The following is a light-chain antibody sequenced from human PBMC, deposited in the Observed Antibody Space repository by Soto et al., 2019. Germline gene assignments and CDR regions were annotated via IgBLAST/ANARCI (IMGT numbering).Light chain of an antibody. CDR1: QSISVW. Sequence: DIQMTQSPSTLSASLGDRLTITCRASQSISVWLAWYQQKAGKAPKLLIYDGSSLESGVPSRFSGSGSGTEFTLNISSLQPDDFATYYCHQYNSYFQTFGQGTKVDIK. J-gene: IGKJ1*01. CDR2: DGS. V-gene: IGKV1-5*01. CDR3: HQYNSYFQT.